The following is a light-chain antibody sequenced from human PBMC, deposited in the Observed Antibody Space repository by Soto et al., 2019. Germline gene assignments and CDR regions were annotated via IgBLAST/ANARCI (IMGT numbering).Light chain of an antibody. CDR3: QQYNSLWT. Sequence: DIQMTQSPSTLSASVGDRVTITCRASQSISSWLAWYQQKPGKAPKLLIYKASSLESGVPSRFSGSGSGTEFTLTISSLQPDDFATYYCQQYNSLWTFGQGTKVENK. CDR1: QSISSW. J-gene: IGKJ1*01. V-gene: IGKV1-5*03. CDR2: KAS.